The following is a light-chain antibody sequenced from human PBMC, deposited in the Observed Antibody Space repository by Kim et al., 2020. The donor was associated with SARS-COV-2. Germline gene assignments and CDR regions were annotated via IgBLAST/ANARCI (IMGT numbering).Light chain of an antibody. J-gene: IGKJ1*01. CDR3: QQRSKCPQP. Sequence: EIVLTQSPATLSLSPGERATLSCRASQSVSSYLTWYQQKPGQAPRLLIYDASSRATGIPARFSGSGSGTDFTLTMSSLEPEDFAVYYCQQRSKCPQPFGQGTKVYIK. V-gene: IGKV3-11*01. CDR2: DAS. CDR1: QSVSSY.